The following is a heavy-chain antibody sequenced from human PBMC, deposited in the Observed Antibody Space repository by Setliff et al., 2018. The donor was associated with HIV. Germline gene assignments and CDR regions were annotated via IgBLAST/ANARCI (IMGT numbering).Heavy chain of an antibody. CDR1: GFTFRNYK. D-gene: IGHD3-16*01. V-gene: IGHV3-48*03. CDR2: ISIGSGGAI. CDR3: ARLWGFAADVFDI. J-gene: IGHJ3*02. Sequence: PGGSLRLSCAASGFTFRNYKFNWVRQAPGRGLEWVSSISIGSGGAIDYADSVQGRFTISRDNSKNSLYLQMNSLRAEDTAVYYCARLWGFAADVFDIWGQGTMVTVSS.